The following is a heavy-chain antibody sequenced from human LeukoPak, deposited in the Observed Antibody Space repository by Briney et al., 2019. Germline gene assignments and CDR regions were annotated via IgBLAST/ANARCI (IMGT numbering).Heavy chain of an antibody. V-gene: IGHV1-58*01. CDR3: AADTTWARLLWFGELPGSTETYRAFNI. CDR1: GFTFTSSA. J-gene: IGHJ3*02. CDR2: IVVGSGNT. D-gene: IGHD3-10*01. Sequence: SVKVSCKASGFTFTSSAVQWVRQARGQRLEWIGWIVVGSGNTNYAQKFQERVTITRDMSTSTAYMELSSLRSEDTAVYYCAADTTWARLLWFGELPGSTETYRAFNIWGQGTMVTVSS.